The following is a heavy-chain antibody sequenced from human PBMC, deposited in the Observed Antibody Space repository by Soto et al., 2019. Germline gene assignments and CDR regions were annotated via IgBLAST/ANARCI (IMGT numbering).Heavy chain of an antibody. Sequence: QVQLVESGGGVVQPGRSLRLSCAVSGSIFSSYGMHWVRQAPGKGLEWVAVISYDGRNNNYADSVRGRFTISRDNSKSTLYLQMNRLRPEDTAVYYCAKYTSYHDSTGLYFFDYWGQGTPVTVSS. CDR3: AKYTSYHDSTGLYFFDY. CDR2: ISYDGRNN. J-gene: IGHJ4*02. V-gene: IGHV3-30*18. D-gene: IGHD2-8*02. CDR1: GSIFSSYG.